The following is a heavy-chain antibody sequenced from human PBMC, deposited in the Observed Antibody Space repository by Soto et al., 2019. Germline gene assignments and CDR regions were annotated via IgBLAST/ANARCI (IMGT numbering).Heavy chain of an antibody. CDR3: ARARGSGSYGAYDAFDI. Sequence: ASVKVSCKASGYTFTGYYMHWVRQAPGQGLEWMGWINPNSGGTNYAQKLQGWVTMTRDTSISTTYMELSRQRSDDTDMKYCARARGSGSYGAYDAFDIWGQGTMVTVSS. D-gene: IGHD3-10*01. CDR1: GYTFTGYY. V-gene: IGHV1-2*04. CDR2: INPNSGGT. J-gene: IGHJ3*02.